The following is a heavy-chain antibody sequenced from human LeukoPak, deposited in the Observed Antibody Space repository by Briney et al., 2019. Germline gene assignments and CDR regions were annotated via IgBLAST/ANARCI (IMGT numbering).Heavy chain of an antibody. J-gene: IGHJ3*02. CDR1: GFTFSSFA. D-gene: IGHD1-14*01. Sequence: HPGGSLRLSCAASGFTFSSFAMSWVRQAPGKGLEWVSTITSSGGSTYYAVSVKGRFTVSRDNSKNTLFLQTNSLRAEDTAVYYCAKGSLTTWDALAIWGQATMVTVPS. CDR2: ITSSGGST. V-gene: IGHV3-23*01. CDR3: AKGSLTTWDALAI.